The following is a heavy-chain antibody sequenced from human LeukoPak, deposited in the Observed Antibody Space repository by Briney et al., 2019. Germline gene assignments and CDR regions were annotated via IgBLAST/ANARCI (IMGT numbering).Heavy chain of an antibody. Sequence: PSETLSLTCAVSGGSISSNNWWGWVRQPPGKGLEWIGEIYHSGSPNYNPSLKSRVTISVDKSRNHFSLNLSSVTAADTAVYYCASRGKNILTGYWVDYWGQGTLVTVSS. CDR3: ASRGKNILTGYWVDY. J-gene: IGHJ4*02. CDR1: GGSISSNNW. V-gene: IGHV4-4*02. CDR2: IYHSGSP. D-gene: IGHD3-9*01.